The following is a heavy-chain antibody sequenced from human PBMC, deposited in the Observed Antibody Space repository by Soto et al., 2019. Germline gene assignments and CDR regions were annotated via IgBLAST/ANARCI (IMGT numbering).Heavy chain of an antibody. Sequence: GGSLRLSCAASGFTFSSYAMSWVRQAPGKGLEWVSAISGSGGSTYYADSVKGRFTISRDNSKNTLYLQMNSLRAEDTAVYYCAKDLRRADIEARSAQLFDYWGQGTLVTVSS. CDR3: AKDLRRADIEARSAQLFDY. CDR2: ISGSGGST. D-gene: IGHD6-6*01. V-gene: IGHV3-23*01. J-gene: IGHJ4*02. CDR1: GFTFSSYA.